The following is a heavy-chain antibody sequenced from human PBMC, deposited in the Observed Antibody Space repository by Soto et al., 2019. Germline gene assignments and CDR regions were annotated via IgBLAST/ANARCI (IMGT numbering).Heavy chain of an antibody. CDR2: VTNLGGTI. Sequence: GGSLRLSCAASGFTFSDYYMSWVRQAPGTGLEWVSGVTNLGGTINYADSVKGRFTISRDNSKNTLYLQMSSLRAEDTAVYYCAKDGNNGYAFDHWGQGTLVTVSS. CDR1: GFTFSDYY. V-gene: IGHV3-23*01. CDR3: AKDGNNGYAFDH. D-gene: IGHD2-2*03. J-gene: IGHJ4*02.